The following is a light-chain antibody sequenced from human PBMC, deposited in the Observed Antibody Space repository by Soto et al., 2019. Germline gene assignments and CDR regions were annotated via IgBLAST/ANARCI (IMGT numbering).Light chain of an antibody. J-gene: IGKJ4*01. Sequence: DIQMTQSPSSVSASVGDRVTITCRASQAIFTYLGWFQHKPGKVPRPLIYRASTLQSGVPSRFSGSGSGTDFTLTISSLQPEDFGTYYCLQHNTYPLTFGGGTKVEIK. CDR2: RAS. CDR3: LQHNTYPLT. CDR1: QAIFTY. V-gene: IGKV1-16*01.